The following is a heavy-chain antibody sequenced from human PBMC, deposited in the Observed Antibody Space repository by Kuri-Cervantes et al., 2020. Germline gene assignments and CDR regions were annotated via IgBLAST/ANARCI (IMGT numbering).Heavy chain of an antibody. CDR3: ASFPSYRLGYFQH. CDR2: VTNSGNT. D-gene: IGHD3-16*02. Sequence: GESLKISCAASGFTVSSYGVSWVRQPPGKGLEWVSGVTNSGNTYYTDSVKGRFTISRDNSKNTVYLQMNSLRAEDTAVYYCASFPSYRLGYFQHWGQGTLVTVSS. J-gene: IGHJ1*01. V-gene: IGHV3-23*01. CDR1: GFTVSSYG.